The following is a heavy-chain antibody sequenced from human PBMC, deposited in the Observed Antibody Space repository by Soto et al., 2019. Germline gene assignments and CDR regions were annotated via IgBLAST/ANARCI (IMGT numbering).Heavy chain of an antibody. CDR3: ARRNYASGSYPSYFDY. D-gene: IGHD3-10*01. V-gene: IGHV4-39*01. CDR1: GGSISSSIYY. CDR2: IYYSGNT. J-gene: IGHJ4*02. Sequence: QVQLQESGPGLVKPSETLSLTCTVTGGSISSSIYYWGWIRQPPGKVPEWIGSIYYSGNTYDNPSLKSRVTRSVDSSKNQFSLKLSSVTAADTAVYFCARRNYASGSYPSYFDYWGQGTLVTVSS.